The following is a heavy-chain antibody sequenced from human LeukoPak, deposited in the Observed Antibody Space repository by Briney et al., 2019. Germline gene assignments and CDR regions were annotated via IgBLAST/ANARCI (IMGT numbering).Heavy chain of an antibody. J-gene: IGHJ4*02. D-gene: IGHD3-16*01. CDR1: GYTFNDYY. V-gene: IGHV1-46*02. CDR2: INPSGGST. CDR3: ARGGYFDY. Sequence: ASVKVSCKASGYTFNDYYMHWVRQAPGQGLEWMGIINPSGGSTSYAQKLQGRVTMTRDMSTSTVYMELSSLRSEDTAVYYCARGGYFDYWGQGTLVTVSS.